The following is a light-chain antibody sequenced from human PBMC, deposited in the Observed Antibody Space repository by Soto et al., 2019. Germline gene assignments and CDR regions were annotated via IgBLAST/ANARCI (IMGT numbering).Light chain of an antibody. CDR1: SSDVGNYKY. Sequence: QSVLTQPASVSGSPGQSITISCTVTSSDVGNYKYVSWYQQHPGKAPKLMIYEVSNRPSGVSNRFSGSKSGNTASLTISGLQAEDETDYYCFSYTSSGTYVFGTGTKATLL. V-gene: IGLV2-14*01. J-gene: IGLJ1*01. CDR3: FSYTSSGTYV. CDR2: EVS.